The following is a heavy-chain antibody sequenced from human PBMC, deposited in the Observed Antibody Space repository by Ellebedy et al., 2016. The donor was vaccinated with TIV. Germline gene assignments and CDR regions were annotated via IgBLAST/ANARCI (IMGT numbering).Heavy chain of an antibody. CDR3: ARAAYGSGSSIFDY. D-gene: IGHD3-10*01. J-gene: IGHJ4*02. Sequence: MPSETLSLTCNVSGGSINNYYWSWIRQPPGKGLEWIGYIYYTWSTNYHPSLKSRVTISVTTSKNHFSMKLSSVTAADTAVYYCARAAYGSGSSIFDYWGQGTLVTVSS. V-gene: IGHV4-59*01. CDR1: GGSINNYY. CDR2: IYYTWST.